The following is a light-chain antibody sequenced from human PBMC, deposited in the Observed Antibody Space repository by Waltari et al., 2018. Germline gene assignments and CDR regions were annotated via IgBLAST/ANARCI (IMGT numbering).Light chain of an antibody. CDR1: KLGDKY. J-gene: IGLJ2*01. Sequence: SYELAQPPSVSVSPGQPASITCSGDKLGDKYVPWYQQRPGQSPVLVMYEDDKRPSGIPERFSGSNSGNTATLTISGTQAMDEADYYCQAWDNSAVSTIIFGGGTTLTVL. CDR3: QAWDNSAVSTII. CDR2: EDD. V-gene: IGLV3-1*01.